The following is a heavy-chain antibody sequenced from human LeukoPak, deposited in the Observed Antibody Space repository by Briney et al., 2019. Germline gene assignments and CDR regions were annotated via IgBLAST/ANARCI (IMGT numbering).Heavy chain of an antibody. D-gene: IGHD5-18*01. CDR1: GFTVSSNF. CDR3: AREGYSSGSRTGIDY. J-gene: IGHJ4*02. Sequence: PGGSLRLSCAASGFTVSSNFMNWVRQAPGRGLEWVSVIYSGRSTSYADSVKGRFPISRDNSKNTLFLQMNSLRIDDTAVYYCAREGYSSGSRTGIDYWGQGTLVTVSS. V-gene: IGHV3-66*02. CDR2: IYSGRST.